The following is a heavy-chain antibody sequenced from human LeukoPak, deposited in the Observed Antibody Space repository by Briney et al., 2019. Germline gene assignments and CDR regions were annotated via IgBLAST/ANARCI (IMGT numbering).Heavy chain of an antibody. V-gene: IGHV4-30-4*01. CDR3: ARETTVTIRPYYYYGMDV. CDR2: IYYSGST. CDR1: GGSISSGDYY. J-gene: IGHJ6*02. Sequence: TSQTLSLTCTVSGGSISSGDYYWSWIRQPPGKGLEWIGYIYYSGSTYYNPSLKSRVTISVDTSKNQFSLKLSSVTAADTAVYYCARETTVTIRPYYYYGMDVWGQGTTVTVSS. D-gene: IGHD4-17*01.